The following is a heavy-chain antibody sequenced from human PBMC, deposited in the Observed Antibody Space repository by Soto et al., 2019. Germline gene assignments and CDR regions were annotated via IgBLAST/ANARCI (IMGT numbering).Heavy chain of an antibody. Sequence: QVQLQESGPGLVKPSGTLSLTCAVSSGSISSSNWWSWVRQPPGKGLEWIGEIYHSGSTNYNPSLKSRFTISVDKSKNQFSLKLSSVTAADTAVYYCARDALAAAGIISSGWFDPWGQGTLVTVSS. V-gene: IGHV4-4*02. CDR3: ARDALAAAGIISSGWFDP. D-gene: IGHD6-13*01. CDR1: SGSISSSNW. J-gene: IGHJ5*02. CDR2: IYHSGST.